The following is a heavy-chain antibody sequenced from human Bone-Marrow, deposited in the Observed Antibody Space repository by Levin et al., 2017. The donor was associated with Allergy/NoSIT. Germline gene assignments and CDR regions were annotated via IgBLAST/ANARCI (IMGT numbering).Heavy chain of an antibody. CDR2: FDPEDGEL. CDR3: ARDMVLSGSFDY. CDR1: GYTLRELS. V-gene: IGHV1-24*01. Sequence: GESLKISCKVSGYTLRELSMHWVRQAPGKGPEWMGGFDPEDGELIYAQKFQGRVTVTEDKSTNTAYMELSSLRSDDTAVYYCARDMVLSGSFDYWGPGTLVTVSS. J-gene: IGHJ4*02. D-gene: IGHD3-10*01.